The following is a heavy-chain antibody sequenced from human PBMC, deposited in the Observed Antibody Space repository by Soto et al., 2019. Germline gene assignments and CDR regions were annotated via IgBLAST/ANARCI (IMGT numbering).Heavy chain of an antibody. CDR1: GFTLSNHW. CDR2: IHGGGSGS. J-gene: IGHJ4*02. D-gene: IGHD2-15*01. Sequence: EVQLVESGGDLVQPGWSLRLSCAASGFTLSNHWMHWVRQAPGKGLVWVSSIHGGGSGSSYADSVKGRFTSTSDNAENKLHLHMNGLRGEDSAIYYCVRGTRAWGGMDYWGRGTLVTVSS. CDR3: VRGTRAWGGMDY. V-gene: IGHV3-74*01.